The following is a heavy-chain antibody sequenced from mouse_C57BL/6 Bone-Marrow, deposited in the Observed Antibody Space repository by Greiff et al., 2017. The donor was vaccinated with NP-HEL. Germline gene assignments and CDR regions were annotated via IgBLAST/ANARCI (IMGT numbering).Heavy chain of an antibody. Sequence: EVQGVESGGGLVKPGGSLKLSCAASGFTFSSYAMSWVRQTPEKRLEWVATISDGGSYTYYPDNVKGRFTISRDNAKNNLYLQMSHLKSEDTAMYYCARGGPMINAMDYWGQGTSVTVS. CDR2: ISDGGSYT. CDR1: GFTFSSYA. CDR3: ARGGPMINAMDY. J-gene: IGHJ4*01. D-gene: IGHD2-4*01. V-gene: IGHV5-4*01.